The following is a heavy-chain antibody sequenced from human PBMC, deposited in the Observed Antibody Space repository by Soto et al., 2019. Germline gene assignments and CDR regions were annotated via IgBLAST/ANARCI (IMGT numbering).Heavy chain of an antibody. CDR3: ARLHVDAAMARTYYFEY. V-gene: IGHV1-69*19. CDR1: GGTFSSSA. J-gene: IGHJ4*02. D-gene: IGHD5-18*01. Sequence: QVQLVQSGAEVKKPGSSVKVSCKASGGTFSSSAISWVRQAPGQGLEWMGGIIPIYGTANYAQKFQGRVTIPADEYTRRAYMELSRLRSEDTAVYYCARLHVDAAMARTYYFEYWGKGTLVSLSS. CDR2: IIPIYGTA.